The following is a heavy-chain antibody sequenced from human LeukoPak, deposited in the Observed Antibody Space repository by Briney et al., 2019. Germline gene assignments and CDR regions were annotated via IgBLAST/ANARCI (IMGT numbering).Heavy chain of an antibody. D-gene: IGHD3-10*01. CDR2: ISYDGSNK. CDR3: ARDGIEYGSGSYYTY. J-gene: IGHJ4*02. V-gene: IGHV3-30*03. Sequence: GGSLRLSCAASGFTFSSYGMHWVRQSPGKGLEWVAVISYDGSNKYYADSVKGRFTISRDKTKNTLYLQMNSLRAEDSAVYYCARDGIEYGSGSYYTYWGQGTLVTVSS. CDR1: GFTFSSYG.